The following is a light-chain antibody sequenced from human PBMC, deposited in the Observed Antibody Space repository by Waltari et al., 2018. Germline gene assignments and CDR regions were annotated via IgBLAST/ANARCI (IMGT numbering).Light chain of an antibody. J-gene: IGLJ1*01. V-gene: IGLV2-23*02. CDR2: EVS. CDR3: CSYAGSRTYV. CDR1: SSYAGNFNL. Sequence: QSALTQPASVSGSPGQSITISCTGTSSYAGNFNLVSWYQQHPGKVPQPIIYEVSRRPSGVSKHFSGSKSGNTASLTISGLRAEDEADYYCCSYAGSRTYVFGTGTKVTVL.